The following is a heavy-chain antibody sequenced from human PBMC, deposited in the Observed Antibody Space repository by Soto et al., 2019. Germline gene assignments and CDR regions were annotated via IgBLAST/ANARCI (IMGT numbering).Heavy chain of an antibody. CDR2: SRSKSDGGTT. CDR1: GLTFSDAR. D-gene: IGHD1-1*01. V-gene: IGHV3-15*01. CDR3: VARVITTSLFEY. J-gene: IGHJ4*01. Sequence: PGGSLRLSCAVSGLTFSDARMSCVRQVPGKGLQWVGRSRSKSDGGTTDYAAPVKGRFIIAREDARNRLFLQMNSLRTEDTGVYYCVARVITTSLFEYWGQGTLVTVSS.